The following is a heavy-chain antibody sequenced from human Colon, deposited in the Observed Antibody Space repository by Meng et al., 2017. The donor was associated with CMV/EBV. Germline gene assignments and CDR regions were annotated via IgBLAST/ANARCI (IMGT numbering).Heavy chain of an antibody. CDR2: IDTTNH. D-gene: IGHD3-3*01. Sequence: QGRRVESGGGLVQPGGSLRLSCGASGFSFSESGIHWLRQAPGKGLEWVSFIDTTNHYYADSVKGRFTISRDDSKRMVYLQMNNLKTEDTAMYFCSNGLLGVQGHWGQGTLVTVSS. CDR3: SNGLLGVQGH. V-gene: IGHV3-30*02. CDR1: GFSFSESG. J-gene: IGHJ4*02.